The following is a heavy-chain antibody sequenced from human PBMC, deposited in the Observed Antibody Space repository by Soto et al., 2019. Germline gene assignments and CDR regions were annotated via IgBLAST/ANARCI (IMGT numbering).Heavy chain of an antibody. CDR1: GFTFSSYG. J-gene: IGHJ4*02. CDR2: IWYDGSNK. Sequence: QVQLVESGGGVVQPGRSLRLSCAASGFTFSSYGMHWVRQAPGKGLEWVAVIWYDGSNKYYADSVKGRFTISRDNSKNTLYLQMNSLRAEDTAVYYCARDPWDIVGARGFDYWGQGTLVTVSS. V-gene: IGHV3-33*01. D-gene: IGHD1-26*01. CDR3: ARDPWDIVGARGFDY.